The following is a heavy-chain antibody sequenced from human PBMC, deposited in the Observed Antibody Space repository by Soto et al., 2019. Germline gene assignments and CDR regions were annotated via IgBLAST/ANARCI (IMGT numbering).Heavy chain of an antibody. J-gene: IGHJ4*02. V-gene: IGHV4-30-2*01. CDR2: IYHSGST. CDR3: ASRAMVRGVIIDY. D-gene: IGHD3-10*01. Sequence: SETLSLTCAVSGGSISSGGYSWSWIRQPPGKGLEWIGYIYHSGSTYYNPSLRSRVTISADRSKNQFSLKLSSVTAAATAVYYCASRAMVRGVIIDYWGQGTLVTASS. CDR1: GGSISSGGYS.